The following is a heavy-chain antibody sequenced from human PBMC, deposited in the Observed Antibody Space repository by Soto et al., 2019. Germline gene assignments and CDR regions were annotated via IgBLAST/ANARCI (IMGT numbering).Heavy chain of an antibody. CDR1: GYTFTSYG. D-gene: IGHD6-13*01. V-gene: IGHV1-18*01. CDR3: AREVGSSWYYYGMDV. J-gene: IGHJ6*02. CDR2: ISAYNGNT. Sequence: QVQLVQSGAEVKKPGASVKVSCKASGYTFTSYGISWVRQAPGQGLEWMGWISAYNGNTNYAQKLQGRVTMTTDTSTSTADMELRSLRSDDTAVYYCAREVGSSWYYYGMDVWGQGTTVTVSS.